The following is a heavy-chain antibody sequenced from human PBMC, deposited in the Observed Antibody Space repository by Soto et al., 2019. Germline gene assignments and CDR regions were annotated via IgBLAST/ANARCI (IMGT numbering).Heavy chain of an antibody. CDR1: GYTFTSYG. V-gene: IGHV1-18*01. J-gene: IGHJ6*03. D-gene: IGHD3-3*01. CDR2: ISAYNGNT. CDR3: ARIEHYDFWSGAIYYMDV. Sequence: GASVKVSCKASGYTFTSYGISWVRQAPGQGLEWMGWISAYNGNTNYAQKLQGRVTMTTDTSTSTAYMELRSLRSDDTAVYYCARIEHYDFWSGAIYYMDVWGKGTTVTVSS.